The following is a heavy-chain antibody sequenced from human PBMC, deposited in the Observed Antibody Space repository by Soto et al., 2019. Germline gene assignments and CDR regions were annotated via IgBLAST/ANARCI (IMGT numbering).Heavy chain of an antibody. V-gene: IGHV4-30-4*01. Sequence: QVQLQESGPGLVKPSQTLSLTCTVSGGSISNVGYFWSWIRQPPGKGLKWIGFIYHTGTTYYNASLRSRVSISIDTSKSQFSLKLNSVTAADTAVYYCARVMAAMQNWLDPWGQGTLVTVSP. CDR3: ARVMAAMQNWLDP. D-gene: IGHD2-2*01. CDR1: GGSISNVGYF. J-gene: IGHJ5*02. CDR2: IYHTGTT.